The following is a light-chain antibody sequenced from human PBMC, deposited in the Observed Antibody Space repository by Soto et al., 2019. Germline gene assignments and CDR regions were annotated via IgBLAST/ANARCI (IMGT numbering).Light chain of an antibody. V-gene: IGKV1-5*01. Sequence: DIQMTQSPSTLSASEGDRVTITFRASESIDSWLAWYQQKPGKAPKLLIYRASSLQSGVPSRFSGSGSGTEFTLTISSLQPDDFATYFCQQYSDYSRTFGQGTKVDIK. CDR2: RAS. CDR3: QQYSDYSRT. J-gene: IGKJ1*01. CDR1: ESIDSW.